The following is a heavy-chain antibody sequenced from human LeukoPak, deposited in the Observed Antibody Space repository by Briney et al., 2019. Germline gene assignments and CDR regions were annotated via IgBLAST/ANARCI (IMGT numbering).Heavy chain of an antibody. CDR1: GFTFSSYS. CDR2: ISSSSSYI. Sequence: GGSLRLSCAASGFTFSSYSMTWVRQAPGKGLEWVSSISSSSSYIYYADSVKGRFTISRDNAKSSLYLQMNSLRAEDTAVYYCARYYGSGSPLDYWGQGTLVTVSS. D-gene: IGHD3-10*01. V-gene: IGHV3-21*01. J-gene: IGHJ4*02. CDR3: ARYYGSGSPLDY.